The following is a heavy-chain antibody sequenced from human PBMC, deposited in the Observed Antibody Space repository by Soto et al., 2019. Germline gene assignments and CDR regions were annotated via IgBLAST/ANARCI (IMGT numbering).Heavy chain of an antibody. CDR2: IYYSGTT. Sequence: SETLSLTCAVSGYSISSSNWWGWIRQPPGKGLEWIGYIYYSGTTYYNPSLKSRVIMSVDTSKNQFSLKLTSLTAVGTAVYYCARREIQGPIDYWGQGTLVTVSS. V-gene: IGHV4-28*01. J-gene: IGHJ4*02. D-gene: IGHD1-26*01. CDR1: GYSISSSNW. CDR3: ARREIQGPIDY.